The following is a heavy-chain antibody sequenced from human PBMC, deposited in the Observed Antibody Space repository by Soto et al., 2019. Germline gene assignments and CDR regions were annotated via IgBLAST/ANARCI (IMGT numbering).Heavy chain of an antibody. D-gene: IGHD6-6*01. Sequence: GWSLRLSCASSVFTFIGYWMQWVRQAPGKGLVWVSHSNSDGSSTSYADSVKGRFTISRDNAKNTLYLQMNSLRAEDTAVYFCARSLYSTSHLDSWGQGTQVTVSS. CDR3: ARSLYSTSHLDS. J-gene: IGHJ4*02. V-gene: IGHV3-74*01. CDR2: SNSDGSST. CDR1: VFTFIGYW.